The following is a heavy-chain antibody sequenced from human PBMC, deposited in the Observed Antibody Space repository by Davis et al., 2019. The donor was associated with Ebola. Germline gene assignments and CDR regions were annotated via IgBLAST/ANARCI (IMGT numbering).Heavy chain of an antibody. CDR1: GFTVSSNY. Sequence: GGSLRLSCAASGFTVSSNYMSWVRQAPGKGLEWVSAISGSGGSTYYADSVKGRFTISRHNSKNTLYLQMNSLRAEDTAVYYCARPMITFGSYGMDVWGQGTTVTVSS. CDR3: ARPMITFGSYGMDV. CDR2: ISGSGGST. V-gene: IGHV3-53*04. D-gene: IGHD3-16*01. J-gene: IGHJ6*02.